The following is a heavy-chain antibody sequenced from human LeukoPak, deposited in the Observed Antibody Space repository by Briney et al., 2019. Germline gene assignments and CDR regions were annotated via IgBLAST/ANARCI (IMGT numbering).Heavy chain of an antibody. Sequence: AGGSLRLSCAASGFTFSTSGMTWVRQAPGKGLEWVSAISGSGGSTYYADSVKGRFTISRDNSKNTLYLQMNSLRAEDTAVYYCAKSIVAVAGTDYWGQGTLVTVSS. CDR2: ISGSGGST. CDR3: AKSIVAVAGTDY. J-gene: IGHJ4*02. V-gene: IGHV3-23*01. D-gene: IGHD6-19*01. CDR1: GFTFSTSG.